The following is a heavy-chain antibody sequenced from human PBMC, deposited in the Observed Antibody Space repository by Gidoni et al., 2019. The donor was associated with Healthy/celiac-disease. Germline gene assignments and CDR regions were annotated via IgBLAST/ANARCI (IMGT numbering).Heavy chain of an antibody. D-gene: IGHD3-10*01. Sequence: QVQLVQSGAEVKKPGASVKVSCKASGYTFPGYYMHWVRQAPGQGLEWMGWINPNSGGTNYAQKFQGRVTMTRDTSISTAYMELSRLRSDDTAVYYCARGLLWFGELPPFDYWGQGTLVTVSS. CDR2: INPNSGGT. J-gene: IGHJ4*02. V-gene: IGHV1-2*02. CDR1: GYTFPGYY. CDR3: ARGLLWFGELPPFDY.